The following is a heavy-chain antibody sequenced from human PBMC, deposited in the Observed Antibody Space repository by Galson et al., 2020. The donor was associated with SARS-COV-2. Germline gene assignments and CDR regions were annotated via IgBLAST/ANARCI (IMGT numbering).Heavy chain of an antibody. D-gene: IGHD1-26*01. V-gene: IGHV4-39*07. CDR3: ARSTYRIVGVDHDY. CDR2: IYYSGSV. Sequence: SQTLSLTCEVSGGSISGSSYYWGWIRQPPGKGLEWIGSIYYSGSVYYNPSLKSRVTIHTSNNQFSLTVSSVTAADTAVYFCARSTYRIVGVDHDYWGQGTLVTVSS. J-gene: IGHJ4*02. CDR1: GGSISGSSYY.